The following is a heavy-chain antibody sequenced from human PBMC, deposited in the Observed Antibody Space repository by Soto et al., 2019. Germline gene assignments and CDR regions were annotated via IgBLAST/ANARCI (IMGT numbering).Heavy chain of an antibody. Sequence: SETLSLTCAVYGGSFSGYYWSWIRQPPGKGLEWIGEINHSGSTNYNPSLKSRVTISVDTSKNQFSLKLSSVTAADTAVYYCASIGGGFGEDYYYYGMDVWGQGTTVTVS. CDR1: GGSFSGYY. CDR3: ASIGGGFGEDYYYYGMDV. CDR2: INHSGST. V-gene: IGHV4-34*01. J-gene: IGHJ6*02. D-gene: IGHD3-10*01.